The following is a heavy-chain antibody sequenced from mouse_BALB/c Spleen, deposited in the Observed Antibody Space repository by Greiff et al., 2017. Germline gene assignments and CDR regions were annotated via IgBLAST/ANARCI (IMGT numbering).Heavy chain of an antibody. D-gene: IGHD2-14*01. V-gene: IGHV5-4*02. J-gene: IGHJ4*01. CDR2: ISDGGSYT. CDR1: GFTFSDYY. CDR3: ARGAYYRYDDYAMDY. Sequence: EVKLVESGGGLVKPGGSLKLSCAASGFTFSDYYMYWVRQTPEKRLEWVATISDGGSYTYYPDSVKGRFTISRDNAKNNLYLQMSSLKSEDTAMYYCARGAYYRYDDYAMDYWGQGTSVTVSS.